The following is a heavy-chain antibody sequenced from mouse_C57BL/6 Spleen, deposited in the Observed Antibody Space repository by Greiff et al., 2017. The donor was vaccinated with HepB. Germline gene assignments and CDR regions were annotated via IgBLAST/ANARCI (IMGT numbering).Heavy chain of an antibody. CDR1: GYTFTSYW. CDR3: ARSNYSNYQAWFAY. D-gene: IGHD2-5*01. CDR2: IDPNSGGT. Sequence: QVQLQQPGAELVKPGASVKLSCKASGYTFTSYWMHWVKQRPGRGLEWIGRIDPNSGGTKYNEKFKSKATLTVDKPSSTAYMQLSSLPSEDSAVYYSARSNYSNYQAWFAYWGQGTLVTVSA. J-gene: IGHJ3*01. V-gene: IGHV1-72*01.